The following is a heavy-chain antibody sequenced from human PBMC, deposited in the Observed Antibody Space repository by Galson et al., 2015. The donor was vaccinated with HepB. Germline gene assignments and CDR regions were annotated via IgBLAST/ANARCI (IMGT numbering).Heavy chain of an antibody. D-gene: IGHD3-16*01. CDR1: GFTFDDYG. V-gene: IGHV3-20*04. CDR3: VRKNYGDAFDI. Sequence: SLRLSCAASGFTFDDYGMTWVRQAPGKGLQWVSGIFWNGGGRHYADSVKGRFTISRDNAKRSLYLQMNSLRAEDTALYFCVRKNYGDAFDIWGQGTLVIVSS. CDR2: IFWNGGGR. J-gene: IGHJ3*02.